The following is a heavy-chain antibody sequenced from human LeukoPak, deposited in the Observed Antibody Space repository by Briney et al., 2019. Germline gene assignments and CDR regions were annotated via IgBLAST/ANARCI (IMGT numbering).Heavy chain of an antibody. CDR1: GFTFSNYW. Sequence: GGSLRLSCAASGFTFSNYWMSWVPQAPGKGLEWVASITPDGTTQYYVDSMKGRFTISRDNAKNSLYLQVNSLRVEDTAVYYCADVDANAWGQGTLVTVSS. V-gene: IGHV3-7*01. CDR3: ADVDANA. CDR2: ITPDGTTQ. J-gene: IGHJ5*02. D-gene: IGHD2-15*01.